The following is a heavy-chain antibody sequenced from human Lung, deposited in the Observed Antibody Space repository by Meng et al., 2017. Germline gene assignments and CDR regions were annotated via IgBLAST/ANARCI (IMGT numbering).Heavy chain of an antibody. CDR1: GGSISSIDW. D-gene: IGHD6-19*01. V-gene: IGHV4/OR15-8*02. J-gene: IGHJ4*02. Sequence: QVQLQDSGPGRVKPSGTLSLTCVVSGGSISSIDWWRWVRQPPGKGLEWIGEIYHGGDTNYNPSLKSRVTIAIDRSKNQFSLKLSSVTAADTAVYYCASWIYSCGWQWGQGTLVTVSS. CDR3: ASWIYSCGWQ. CDR2: IYHGGDT.